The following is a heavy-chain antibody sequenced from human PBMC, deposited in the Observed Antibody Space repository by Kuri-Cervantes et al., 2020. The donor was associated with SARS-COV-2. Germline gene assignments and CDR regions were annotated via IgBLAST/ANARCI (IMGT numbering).Heavy chain of an antibody. CDR1: GFTFSSYA. CDR2: ISGSGGST. Sequence: GESLKISCAASGFTFSSYAMSWARQAPGKGLEWDSAISGSGGSTYYADSVKGRFTISRDNSKNTLYLQMNSLRAEDTAVYYCAKDDTGDYGPTYFDYWGQGTLVTVSS. J-gene: IGHJ4*02. D-gene: IGHD4-17*01. CDR3: AKDDTGDYGPTYFDY. V-gene: IGHV3-23*01.